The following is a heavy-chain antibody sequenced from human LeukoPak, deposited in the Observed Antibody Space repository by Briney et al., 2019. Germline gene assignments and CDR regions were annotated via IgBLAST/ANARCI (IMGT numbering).Heavy chain of an antibody. CDR2: ICTDGSVT. D-gene: IGHD3-10*01. CDR3: ARIGGSGSYSGHYFDH. J-gene: IGHJ4*02. Sequence: GGSLRLSCAASGFTFSTYWMHWVRRAPGKRLVWVSRICTDGSVTSYADSVKGRFSISRDNAKNTMYLQMNSLRAEDTAVYYCARIGGSGSYSGHYFDHWGQGTLVTVSS. CDR1: GFTFSTYW. V-gene: IGHV3-74*01.